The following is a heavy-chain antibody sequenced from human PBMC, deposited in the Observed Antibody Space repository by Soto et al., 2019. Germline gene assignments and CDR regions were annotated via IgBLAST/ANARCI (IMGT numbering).Heavy chain of an antibody. CDR1: GGSISSYY. Sequence: SETLSLTCPVSGGSISSYYCSWIRQPPGKGLEWIGYIYYSGSTNYNPSLKSRVTISVDTSKNQFSLKLSSVTAADTAVYYCASSGDESGNEPLFGYWGQGTLVTVS. J-gene: IGHJ4*02. D-gene: IGHD2-21*01. CDR2: IYYSGST. CDR3: ASSGDESGNEPLFGY. V-gene: IGHV4-59*01.